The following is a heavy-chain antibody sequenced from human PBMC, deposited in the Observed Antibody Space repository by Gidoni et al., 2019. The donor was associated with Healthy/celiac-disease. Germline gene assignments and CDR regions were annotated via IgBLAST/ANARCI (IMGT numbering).Heavy chain of an antibody. Sequence: QVQLQESGPGLVKPTETLSLTCTVTGGPISSYYWSWIRQPPGKGLEWIGYIYYSGSTNYNPSLKSRVTISVDTSKNQFSLKLSSVTAADTAVYYCARGDYDILTGYLVDYWGQGTLVTVSS. CDR3: ARGDYDILTGYLVDY. V-gene: IGHV4-59*01. D-gene: IGHD3-9*01. J-gene: IGHJ4*02. CDR1: GGPISSYY. CDR2: IYYSGST.